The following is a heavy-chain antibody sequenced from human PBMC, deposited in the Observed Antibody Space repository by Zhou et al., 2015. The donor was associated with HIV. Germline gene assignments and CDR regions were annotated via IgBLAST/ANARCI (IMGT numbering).Heavy chain of an antibody. CDR3: ARSSVNHDYAFDL. V-gene: IGHV1-69*06. J-gene: IGHJ3*01. Sequence: LVQSGTEVREPGSSVKVSCKASGGTFSGSDISWVRQAPGQGLEWMGTITPMFETQTYAERFRARLTITVDKSTSAAYMELSSLTSEDAAVYFCARSSVNHDYAFDLWGQGTKVIVSS. CDR2: ITPMFETQ. CDR1: GGTFSGSD. D-gene: IGHD3-22*01.